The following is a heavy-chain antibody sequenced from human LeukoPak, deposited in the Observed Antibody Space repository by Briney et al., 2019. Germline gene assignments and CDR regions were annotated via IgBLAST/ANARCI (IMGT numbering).Heavy chain of an antibody. Sequence: GGSLRLSCAAAGFTFSTYAMSWVRQAPGKGLDWISGIGGSDGSRYYADSVKGRFIISRDNSKNTLYLQMNSLSADDTAVYYCAKAMYYYDRSGYAAAYYFDYWGQGTLVTVSS. D-gene: IGHD3-22*01. CDR3: AKAMYYYDRSGYAAAYYFDY. V-gene: IGHV3-23*01. J-gene: IGHJ4*02. CDR1: GFTFSTYA. CDR2: IGGSDGSR.